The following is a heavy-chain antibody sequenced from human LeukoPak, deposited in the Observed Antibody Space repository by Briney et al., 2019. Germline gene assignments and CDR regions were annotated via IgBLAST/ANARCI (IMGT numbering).Heavy chain of an antibody. CDR3: ARGPLAGCSGGSCSSGFDP. Sequence: GASVTVSFKASGGTFSIYAISWVRQAPGQGLEWMGWISAYNGNTNYAQKLQGRVTITTDTSTSTAYMELRSLRSDDTAVYYCARGPLAGCSGGSCSSGFDPWGQGTLVTVSS. D-gene: IGHD2-15*01. CDR2: ISAYNGNT. J-gene: IGHJ5*02. CDR1: GGTFSIYA. V-gene: IGHV1-18*01.